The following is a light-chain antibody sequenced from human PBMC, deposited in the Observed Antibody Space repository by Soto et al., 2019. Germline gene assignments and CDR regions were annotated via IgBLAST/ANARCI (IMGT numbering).Light chain of an antibody. J-gene: IGLJ2*01. CDR2: RNN. V-gene: IGLV1-47*01. CDR1: LSNIGSNF. Sequence: QSVLTQPPSASGTPGQRVTISCSGSLSNIGSNFIYWYQQLPGSAPKLLINRNNERPSGVPDRFSGSKSGTSASLAISGLRSEDEAVYHCAAWDDSLRGVVFGGGTKVTVL. CDR3: AAWDDSLRGVV.